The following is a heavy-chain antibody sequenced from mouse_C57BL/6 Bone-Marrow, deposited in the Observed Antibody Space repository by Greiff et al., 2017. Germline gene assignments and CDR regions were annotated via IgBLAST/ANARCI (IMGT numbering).Heavy chain of an antibody. CDR2: ISYDGSN. Sequence: EESGPGLVKPSQSLSLTCSVTGYSITSGYYWNWIRQFPGNKLEWMGYISYDGSNNYNPSLKNRISITRDTSKNQFFLKLNSVTTEDTATYYCARDDGYDAMDYWGQGTSVTVSS. CDR1: GYSITSGYY. V-gene: IGHV3-6*01. D-gene: IGHD2-3*01. CDR3: ARDDGYDAMDY. J-gene: IGHJ4*01.